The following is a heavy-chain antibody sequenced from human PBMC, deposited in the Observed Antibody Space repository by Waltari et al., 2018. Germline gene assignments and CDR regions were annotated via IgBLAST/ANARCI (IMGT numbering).Heavy chain of an antibody. J-gene: IGHJ4*02. CDR1: GYTLTELS. Sequence: QVQLVQSGAEVKKPGASVKVSCKVSGYTLTELSMHWVRQAPGKGLEWMGGFEPEDGETRYAPKFQGRVTRTEDTSTDTAYMELSSLRSEDTAVYYCATDLVDYYGSGSYYRGSDYWGQGTLVTVSS. CDR3: ATDLVDYYGSGSYYRGSDY. CDR2: FEPEDGET. D-gene: IGHD3-10*01. V-gene: IGHV1-24*01.